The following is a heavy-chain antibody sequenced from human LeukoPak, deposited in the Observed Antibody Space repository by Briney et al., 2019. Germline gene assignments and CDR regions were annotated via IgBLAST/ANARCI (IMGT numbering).Heavy chain of an antibody. J-gene: IGHJ4*02. CDR2: INTDGSNT. D-gene: IGHD6-19*01. Sequence: QPGGSLRLSCAASGFTFSRLWMHWVRQAPGKGLVWVSRINTDGSNTIYADSVKGRFTISRDNAKKSLYLQMNSLRADDTAVYYCTRDEDEGLVRDYWGQGTLVTVSS. CDR3: TRDEDEGLVRDY. V-gene: IGHV3-74*01. CDR1: GFTFSRLW.